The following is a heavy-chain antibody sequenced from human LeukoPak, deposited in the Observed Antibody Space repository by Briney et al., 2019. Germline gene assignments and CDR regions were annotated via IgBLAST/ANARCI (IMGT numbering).Heavy chain of an antibody. J-gene: IGHJ5*02. D-gene: IGHD4-11*01. CDR3: ARDSYDYNNWFDP. CDR2: ISSSSSYI. V-gene: IGHV3-21*01. Sequence: GGSLRLSCAASGFTFSSYSMNWVRQAPGKGLEWVPSISSSSSYIYYADSVKGRFTISRDNAKNSLYPQMNSLRAEDTAVYYCARDSYDYNNWFDPWGQGTLVTVSS. CDR1: GFTFSSYS.